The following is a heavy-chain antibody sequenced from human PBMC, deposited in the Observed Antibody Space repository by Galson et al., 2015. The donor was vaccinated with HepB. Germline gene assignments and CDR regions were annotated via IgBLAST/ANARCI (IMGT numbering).Heavy chain of an antibody. V-gene: IGHV1-18*01. CDR3: ARDMGRPELLPDAFDI. Sequence: SVKVSCKASGGTFSSYAISWVRQAPGQGLEWMGWISAYNGNTNYAQKLQGRVTMTTDTSTSTAYMELRSLRSDDTAVYYCARDMGRPELLPDAFDIWGQGTMVTVSS. J-gene: IGHJ3*02. CDR2: ISAYNGNT. CDR1: GGTFSSYA. D-gene: IGHD2-15*01.